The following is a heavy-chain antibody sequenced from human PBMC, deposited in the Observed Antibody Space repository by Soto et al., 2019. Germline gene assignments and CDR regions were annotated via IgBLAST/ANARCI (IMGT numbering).Heavy chain of an antibody. CDR2: MNPNSGNT. D-gene: IGHD2-2*01. Sequence: GASVKVSCKASGYTFTSYGISWVRQATGQGLEWMGWMNPNSGNTGYAQKFQGRVTMTRNTSISTAYMELSSLRSEDTAVYYCAREEYQLLSSYYYYMDVWGKGTTVTVSS. CDR1: GYTFTSYG. V-gene: IGHV1-8*02. J-gene: IGHJ6*03. CDR3: AREEYQLLSSYYYYMDV.